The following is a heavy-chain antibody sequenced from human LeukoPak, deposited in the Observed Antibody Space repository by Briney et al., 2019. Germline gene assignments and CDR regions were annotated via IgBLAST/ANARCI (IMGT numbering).Heavy chain of an antibody. CDR3: AKGIDFWSGHPGFDY. CDR2: IIGNGGST. J-gene: IGHJ4*02. CDR1: GLTFSSYA. D-gene: IGHD3-3*01. V-gene: IGHV3-23*01. Sequence: GGSLRLSCAASGLTFSSYAMSWVRQAPGKGLEWVSGIIGNGGSTDYADSVKGRFTTSRDNSKNTVFLQMNSLRAEDTAIYYCAKGIDFWSGHPGFDYWGQGTLVTVSS.